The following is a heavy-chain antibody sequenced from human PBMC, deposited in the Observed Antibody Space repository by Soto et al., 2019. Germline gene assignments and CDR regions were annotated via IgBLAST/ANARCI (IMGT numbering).Heavy chain of an antibody. CDR3: VRDKYSNYLNYLDT. J-gene: IGHJ4*02. D-gene: IGHD4-4*01. Sequence: GGSLRLSCAGSGFTFRDYYMGWIRQAPGKGLEWVSYISSSGSTTYYAASVKVRFTNSRDNAKNSLYLQMTSLRAEDTAIYYFVRDKYSNYLNYLDTWGPGTLVTVSS. CDR2: ISSSGSTT. CDR1: GFTFRDYY. V-gene: IGHV3-11*01.